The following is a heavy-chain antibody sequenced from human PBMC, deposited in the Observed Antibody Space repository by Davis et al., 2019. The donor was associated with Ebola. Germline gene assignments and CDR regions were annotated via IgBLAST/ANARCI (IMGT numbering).Heavy chain of an antibody. CDR2: INPNNGRT. V-gene: IGHV1-2*02. J-gene: IGHJ4*02. CDR3: ARGGLLVVPAGRPDY. D-gene: IGHD2-2*01. CDR1: GYTFTGYY. Sequence: ASVKVSCKASGYTFTGYYLHWVRQAPGQGLEWVGWINPNNGRTGFAQKFQDRVTLTRDTSISTGYMELTSLRSDDMAVYYCARGGLLVVPAGRPDYWGQGTLVTVSS.